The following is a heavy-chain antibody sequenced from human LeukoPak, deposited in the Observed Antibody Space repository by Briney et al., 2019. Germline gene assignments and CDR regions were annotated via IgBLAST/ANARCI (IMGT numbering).Heavy chain of an antibody. Sequence: PSETLSLTCSVSGGSISTYWWSWIRQSPGKGLEWIGNIFYSGYTNYNPSLKSRVTISVDTSKKQFSLKLTSVTAADTAVYYCARVPRGGDRFDPWGQGTLVTVSS. CDR2: IFYSGYT. D-gene: IGHD2-21*02. CDR3: ARVPRGGDRFDP. J-gene: IGHJ5*02. V-gene: IGHV4-59*01. CDR1: GGSISTYW.